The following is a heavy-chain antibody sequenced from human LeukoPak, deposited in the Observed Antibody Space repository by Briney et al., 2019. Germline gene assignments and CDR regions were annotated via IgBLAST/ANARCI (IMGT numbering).Heavy chain of an antibody. Sequence: GGSLKLSCAASGFTFSGSAMHWVRQASGQGLEWVARIRSKTNNYATAYAASVKGRFTISRDDSKNMTYLAMNSLKIEDTAVHSCTMRKWVAAHCVGVGFDPWGQGTLVTVSS. J-gene: IGHJ5*02. CDR1: GFTFSGSA. CDR3: TMRKWVAAHCVGVGFDP. V-gene: IGHV3-73*01. CDR2: IRSKTNNYAT. D-gene: IGHD2-15*01.